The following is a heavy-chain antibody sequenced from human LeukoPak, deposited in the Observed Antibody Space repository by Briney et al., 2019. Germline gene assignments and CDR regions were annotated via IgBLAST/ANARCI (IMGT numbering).Heavy chain of an antibody. CDR2: ISSSGSTI. CDR3: ARDGDGYDYKLDY. CDR1: GFTFSDYY. J-gene: IGHJ4*02. D-gene: IGHD5-24*01. V-gene: IGHV3-11*01. Sequence: GGSLRLSCAASGFTFSDYYMSWIRQAPGKGLEWISYISSSGSTIYYTDSVKGRFTISRDNAKNSLYLQMNSLRAEDTAVYYCARDGDGYDYKLDYWGQGTLVTVSS.